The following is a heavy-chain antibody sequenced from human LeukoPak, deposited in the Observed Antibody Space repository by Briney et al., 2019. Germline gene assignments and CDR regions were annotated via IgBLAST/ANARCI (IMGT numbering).Heavy chain of an antibody. Sequence: GGSLRLSCAASGFTFSSYWMHWVRQAPGKGLVWVSRINSDGSSTSYADSVKGRFTISRDNAKNTLYLQMNSLRAEDTAVYNCAKSSGWDINAFDIWGQGTMVTVSS. V-gene: IGHV3-74*01. CDR1: GFTFSSYW. CDR3: AKSSGWDINAFDI. J-gene: IGHJ3*02. D-gene: IGHD6-19*01. CDR2: INSDGSST.